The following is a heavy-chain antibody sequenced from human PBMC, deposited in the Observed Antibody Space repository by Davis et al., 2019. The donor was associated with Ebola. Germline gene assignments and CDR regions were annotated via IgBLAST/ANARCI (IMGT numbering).Heavy chain of an antibody. Sequence: ASVKVSCKASGYSFSSHDINWVRQAAGQALEWMGWMNPNSGNTGYARKFQGRVTMTRDITIGTAYMELTSLTSEDTAVYYCARSPEDSTGWNDWFDPWGQGTLVTVSS. CDR2: MNPNSGNT. CDR3: ARSPEDSTGWNDWFDP. D-gene: IGHD6-19*01. CDR1: GYSFSSHD. V-gene: IGHV1-8*01. J-gene: IGHJ5*02.